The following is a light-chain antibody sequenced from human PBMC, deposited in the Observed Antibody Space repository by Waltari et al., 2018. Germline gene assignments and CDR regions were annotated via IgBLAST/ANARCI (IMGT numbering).Light chain of an antibody. V-gene: IGKV3-20*01. CDR3: QKYVNLPAT. CDR2: DAS. J-gene: IGKJ1*01. CDR1: QSVGRY. Sequence: DIVLTQSPGTLSLSTGERATLSCRASQSVGRYLAWYQQKPGQAPRLLIYDASTRATGIPDRFSGSGSGTDFSLTISRLESEDFAVYYCQKYVNLPATFGQGTKVEIK.